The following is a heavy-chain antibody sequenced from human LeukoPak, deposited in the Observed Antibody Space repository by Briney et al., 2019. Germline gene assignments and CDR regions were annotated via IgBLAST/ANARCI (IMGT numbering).Heavy chain of an antibody. CDR1: GITLSNYG. J-gene: IGHJ4*02. CDR2: ISGSGGST. D-gene: IGHD3-22*01. CDR3: AKRGVVIRVILVGFHKEAYYFDS. V-gene: IGHV3-23*01. Sequence: GGSLRLACIVSGITLSNYGMSWVRQAPGKGLEWVAGISGSGGSTNYADSVKGRFTISRDNPKNTLYLRMTSLRAEDTAVYFCAKRGVVIRVILVGFHKEAYYFDSWGQGALVTVSS.